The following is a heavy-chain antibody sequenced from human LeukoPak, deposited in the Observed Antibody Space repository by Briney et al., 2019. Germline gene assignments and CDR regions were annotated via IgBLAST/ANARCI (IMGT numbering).Heavy chain of an antibody. V-gene: IGHV1-69*04. Sequence: GASVKVSCKASGGTFSSYAISWVRQAPGQGLEWMGRIIPILGIANYAQKFQGRVTITADKSTSTAYMELSSLRSEDTAVYYCATRPLVPAAGSDWFDHWGQGTLVTVSS. J-gene: IGHJ5*02. D-gene: IGHD6-13*01. CDR3: ATRPLVPAAGSDWFDH. CDR2: IIPILGIA. CDR1: GGTFSSYA.